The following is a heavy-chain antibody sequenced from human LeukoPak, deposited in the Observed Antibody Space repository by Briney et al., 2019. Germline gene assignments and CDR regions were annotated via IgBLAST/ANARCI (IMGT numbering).Heavy chain of an antibody. J-gene: IGHJ4*02. CDR1: GFTFSDYY. CDR2: ISSSGYST. V-gene: IGHV3-11*04. CDR3: ARDKRRFDK. Sequence: GGSLRLSCAASGFTFSDYYMSWIRQAPGKEFEWISYISSSGYSTYYAGSVKGRFTISRDNSNNSLYLQMNSLRDEDTAVYYCARDKRRFDKWGQGTLVAVSS.